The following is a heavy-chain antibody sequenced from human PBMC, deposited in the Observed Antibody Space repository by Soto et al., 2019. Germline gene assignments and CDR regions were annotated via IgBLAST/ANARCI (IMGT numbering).Heavy chain of an antibody. CDR1: GFTFSNYA. D-gene: IGHD4-17*01. CDR3: ASCHDYGDHAADY. Sequence: QVQLVESGGGVVQPGRSLRLSCTASGFTFSNYAMHRVRQAPGKGLEWVAVIWYDGSNKYYADSVKGRFTISRDNSKNTLYLQMNSLRAEDTAVYYCASCHDYGDHAADYWGQGTLVTVSS. J-gene: IGHJ4*02. CDR2: IWYDGSNK. V-gene: IGHV3-33*01.